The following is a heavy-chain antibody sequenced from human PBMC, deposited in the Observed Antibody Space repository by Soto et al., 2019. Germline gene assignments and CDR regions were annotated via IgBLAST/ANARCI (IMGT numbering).Heavy chain of an antibody. CDR2: IYYSGVT. D-gene: IGHD3-22*01. J-gene: IGHJ5*02. Sequence: QLQLQESGPGLVKPSETLSLACSVSGGSISSSGYYWGWIRQPPGKGLEWIGCIYYSGVTHYNPSLKSRATVSVDTSQNQFSLKLSSVTAADTAVYYCARRAHGYPTNWFDPWGQGTLVTVSS. CDR1: GGSISSSGYY. CDR3: ARRAHGYPTNWFDP. V-gene: IGHV4-39*01.